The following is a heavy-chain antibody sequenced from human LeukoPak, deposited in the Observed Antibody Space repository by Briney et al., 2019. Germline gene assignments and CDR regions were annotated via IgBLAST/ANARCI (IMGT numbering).Heavy chain of an antibody. J-gene: IGHJ5*02. CDR1: GFTFSTYG. Sequence: PGGSLRLSCAASGFTFSTYGMHWVRQAPGKGLEWVAVISYDGSNKYYADSVKGRFTISRDNSKNTLYLQMNSLRAEDTAVYYCADGIAAAGTWGQGTLVTVSS. CDR2: ISYDGSNK. CDR3: ADGIAAAGT. V-gene: IGHV3-30*03. D-gene: IGHD6-13*01.